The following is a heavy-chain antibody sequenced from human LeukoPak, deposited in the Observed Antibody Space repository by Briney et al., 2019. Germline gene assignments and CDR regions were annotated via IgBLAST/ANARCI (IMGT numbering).Heavy chain of an antibody. J-gene: IGHJ4*02. CDR1: GFTFSSYG. V-gene: IGHV3-30*03. D-gene: IGHD6-19*01. CDR2: ISYDGSNK. CDR3: TTEDSSGWLDY. Sequence: GGSLRLSCAASGFTFSSYGMHWVRQAPGKGLEWVAVISYDGSNKYYADSVKGRFTISRDNSKNTLYLQMNSLKTEDTAVYYCTTEDSSGWLDYWGQGTLVTVSS.